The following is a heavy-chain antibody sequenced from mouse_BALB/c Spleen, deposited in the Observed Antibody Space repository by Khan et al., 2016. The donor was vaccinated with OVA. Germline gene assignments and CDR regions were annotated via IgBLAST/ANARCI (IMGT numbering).Heavy chain of an antibody. CDR3: VRDGAYHRNDGWFAY. D-gene: IGHD2-14*01. J-gene: IGHJ3*01. CDR1: GYTFTSYT. Sequence: QVQLQQPGAELARPGASVKMSCKASGYTFTSYTIHWIKKRPGQGLEWIGYINPSNGYTNYNQKFKDKATLTTDTSSTTAYLQLSSLTSDDSAVYNCVRDGAYHRNDGWFAYWGQGTLVTVSA. CDR2: INPSNGYT. V-gene: IGHV1-4*01.